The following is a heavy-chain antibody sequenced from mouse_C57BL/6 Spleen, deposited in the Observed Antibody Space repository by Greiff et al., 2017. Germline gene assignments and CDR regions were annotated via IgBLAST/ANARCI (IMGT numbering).Heavy chain of an antibody. CDR2: INPYNGGT. V-gene: IGHV1-19*01. J-gene: IGHJ4*01. Sequence: VQLQQSGPVLVKPGASVKMSCKASGYTFTDYYMNWVKQSHGKSLEWIGVINPYNGGTSYNQKFKGKATLTVDKSSSTAYMELNSLTSEDSAVYYCARGGGRAMDYWGQGTSVTVSS. D-gene: IGHD3-3*01. CDR3: ARGGGRAMDY. CDR1: GYTFTDYY.